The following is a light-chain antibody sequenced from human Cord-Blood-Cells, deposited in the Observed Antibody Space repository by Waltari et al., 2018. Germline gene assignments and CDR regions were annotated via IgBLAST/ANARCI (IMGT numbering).Light chain of an antibody. J-gene: IGLJ1*01. V-gene: IGLV2-23*02. CDR2: EVS. Sequence: QSALTQPASVSGSPGQSITLSCTGPSSDVGSYNLDSWYQQHPGKAPKLMIYEVSKRPSGVSNRFSGSKSGNTASLTISGLQAEDEADYYCCSYAGSSTYVFGTGTKVTVL. CDR3: CSYAGSSTYV. CDR1: SSDVGSYNL.